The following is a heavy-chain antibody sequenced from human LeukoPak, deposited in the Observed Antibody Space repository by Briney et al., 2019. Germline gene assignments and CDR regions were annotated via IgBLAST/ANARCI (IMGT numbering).Heavy chain of an antibody. CDR2: INPSGGST. D-gene: IGHD3-10*01. CDR3: ARGTYYYGSGSYQNSQNFDY. V-gene: IGHV1-46*01. Sequence: ASVKVSRTASVYTFTSYYMHWVREAPGQGLEWMGVINPSGGSTSYAQKFQCRVTMTRDTSTSTVYMELSRLRSEDTAVYYCARGTYYYGSGSYQNSQNFDYWGQGTLVTVSS. CDR1: VYTFTSYY. J-gene: IGHJ4*02.